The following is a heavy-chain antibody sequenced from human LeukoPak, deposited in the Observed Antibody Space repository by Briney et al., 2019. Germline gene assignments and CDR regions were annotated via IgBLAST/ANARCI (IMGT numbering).Heavy chain of an antibody. D-gene: IGHD6-13*01. V-gene: IGHV3-21*01. J-gene: IGHJ3*02. Sequence: GGSLRLSCAASGFTFSSYSMNWVRQAPGKGLEWVSSISSSSSYIYYADSVKGRFTISRDNAKNSLYLQMNSLRAEDTAVYYCARDVPGGGSRPHLRDDAFDIWGQGAMVTVSS. CDR1: GFTFSSYS. CDR2: ISSSSSYI. CDR3: ARDVPGGGSRPHLRDDAFDI.